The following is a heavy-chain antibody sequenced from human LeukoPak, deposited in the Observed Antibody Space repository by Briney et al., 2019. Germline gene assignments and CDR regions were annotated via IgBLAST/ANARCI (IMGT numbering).Heavy chain of an antibody. D-gene: IGHD5-12*01. CDR2: INSDGSST. CDR3: ARTLKWLQAHDY. J-gene: IGHJ4*02. V-gene: IGHV3-74*01. CDR1: GFTFSSYW. Sequence: GGSLRLSCAASGFTFSSYWMHWVRQAPGKGLVWVPRINSDGSSTSYADSVKGRFTISRDNAKNTLYLQMNSLRAEDTAVYYCARTLKWLQAHDYWGQGTLVTVSS.